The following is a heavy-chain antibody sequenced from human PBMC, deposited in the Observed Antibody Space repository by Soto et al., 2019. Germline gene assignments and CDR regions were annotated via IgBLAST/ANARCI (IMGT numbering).Heavy chain of an antibody. CDR3: ARVFPRSFHG. Sequence: GESLKISCKVSGYNFTNFWIGWVRQMPGKGLEWMGIIYPSDSGTKYSPSFQGQVTMSADKSISTAYLQWSSLKASDSAMYYCARVFPRSFHGWGQGTMVTVSS. CDR1: GYNFTNFW. CDR2: IYPSDSGT. J-gene: IGHJ3*01. D-gene: IGHD3-3*01. V-gene: IGHV5-51*01.